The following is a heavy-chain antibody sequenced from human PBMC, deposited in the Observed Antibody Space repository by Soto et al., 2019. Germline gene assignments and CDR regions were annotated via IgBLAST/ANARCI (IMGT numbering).Heavy chain of an antibody. Sequence: PSETLSLTCAVYGESFSGYYWSWIRQPPGKGLEWIGEINHSGSTNYNPSLKSRVTMSVDTSKNQFSLKLGSVTAADTAVYYCAGNIVATISSFDYWGQGTLVTVSS. D-gene: IGHD5-12*01. CDR3: AGNIVATISSFDY. J-gene: IGHJ4*02. CDR2: INHSGST. V-gene: IGHV4-34*01. CDR1: GESFSGYY.